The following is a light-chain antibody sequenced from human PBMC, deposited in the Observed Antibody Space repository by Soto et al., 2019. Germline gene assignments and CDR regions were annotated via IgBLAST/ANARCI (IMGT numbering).Light chain of an antibody. CDR2: DAS. V-gene: IGKV3-11*01. CDR1: QSVSSY. Sequence: EIVLTQSPATLSLSPGERATLSCRASQSVSSYLAWYQQQPGQAPRLLLYDASNRATGIPARFSGSGSGTDFTLTISSLEPEDFAVYYCQQRSNWYTFGQGTKLEIK. CDR3: QQRSNWYT. J-gene: IGKJ2*01.